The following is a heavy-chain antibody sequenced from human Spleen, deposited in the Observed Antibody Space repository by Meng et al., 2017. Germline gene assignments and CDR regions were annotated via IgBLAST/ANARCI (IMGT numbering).Heavy chain of an antibody. CDR2: IIPIFGTA. J-gene: IGHJ4*02. Sequence: VQLWNAGAEVKKPGSSVKVSCKASGGTFSSYAISWVRQAPGQGREWMGGIIPIFGTANYAQKFQGRVTITADKSTSTAYMELSGLRSDDTAMYYCARDEDISAAGKLFGDYWGQGTLVTVSS. CDR1: GGTFSSYA. D-gene: IGHD6-13*01. CDR3: ARDEDISAAGKLFGDY. V-gene: IGHV1-69*06.